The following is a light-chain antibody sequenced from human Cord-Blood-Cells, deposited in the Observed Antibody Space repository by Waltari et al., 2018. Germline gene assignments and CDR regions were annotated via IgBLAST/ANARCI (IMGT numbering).Light chain of an antibody. Sequence: DIQMTQSPSSLSASVGARVTITCRASQSISRYLNWFQQKPGKAPQHLIYAAPTLQSGFTSRLSGSGSGADFTLTISSLQTEDFATYYCQQSYSTPRTFGPGTKVEIK. CDR2: AAP. CDR3: QQSYSTPRT. J-gene: IGKJ1*01. CDR1: QSISRY. V-gene: IGKV1-39*01.